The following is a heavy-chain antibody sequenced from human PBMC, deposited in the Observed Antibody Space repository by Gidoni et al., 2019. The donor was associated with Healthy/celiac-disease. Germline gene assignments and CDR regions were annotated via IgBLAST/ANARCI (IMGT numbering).Heavy chain of an antibody. CDR2: INPDSGNT. J-gene: IGHJ6*02. CDR3: ARGVGGDLYYGMDV. CDR1: GYSSTGYD. D-gene: IGHD3-10*01. V-gene: IGHV1-8*01. Sequence: QGQLVQSGAEVQKPGDPGQVSCKASGYSSTGYDINWVRQATGQGLEWMGWINPDSGNTGYAQKFQGRVTMTRNTSISTAYMELSSLSSEDTAVYCCARGVGGDLYYGMDVWGQGTTVTVSS.